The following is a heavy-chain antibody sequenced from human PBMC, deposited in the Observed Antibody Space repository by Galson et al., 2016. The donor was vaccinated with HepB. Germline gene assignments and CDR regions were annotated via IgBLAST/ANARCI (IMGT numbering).Heavy chain of an antibody. CDR1: GFTFSDYA. V-gene: IGHV3-23*01. D-gene: IGHD3-10*01. J-gene: IGHJ1*01. CDR2: ISSNVGST. CDR3: AKDPSAGGYGGEYFQY. Sequence: SLRLSCAASGFTFSDYAMSWGRQAPGKGLEWVSSISSNVGSTYYADSVKGRFTISRDNSKNTLYLQMNSLRPEDTALYYCAKDPSAGGYGGEYFQYWGQGTLVIVSS.